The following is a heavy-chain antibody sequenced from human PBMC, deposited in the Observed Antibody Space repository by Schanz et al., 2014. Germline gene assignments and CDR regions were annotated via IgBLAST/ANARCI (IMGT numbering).Heavy chain of an antibody. V-gene: IGHV1-18*01. J-gene: IGHJ4*02. CDR1: GYTFTSYG. D-gene: IGHD3-10*01. Sequence: QVQLVQSGAEVKKPGASVKVSCKASGYTFTSYGISWVRQAPGQGLEWMGWISAYNGNTKYPQKLQGRVTMTTDTSTSTAYMELRSLRSDDTAVYYCARDGNYYGSRNYYKTPYGMDYWGQGTLVTVSS. CDR3: ARDGNYYGSRNYYKTPYGMDY. CDR2: ISAYNGNT.